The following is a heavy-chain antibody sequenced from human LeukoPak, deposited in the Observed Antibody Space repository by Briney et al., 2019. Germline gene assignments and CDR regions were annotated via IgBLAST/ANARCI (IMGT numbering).Heavy chain of an antibody. Sequence: PSETLSLTCAVYGGSFSGYYWSWIRQPPGKGLEWIGEINHSGSTNHNPSLKSRVTISVDTSKNQFSLKLSSVTAADTAVYYCARTIAAAGTYYFDYWGQGTLVTVSS. CDR1: GGSFSGYY. D-gene: IGHD6-13*01. CDR3: ARTIAAAGTYYFDY. CDR2: INHSGST. J-gene: IGHJ4*02. V-gene: IGHV4-34*01.